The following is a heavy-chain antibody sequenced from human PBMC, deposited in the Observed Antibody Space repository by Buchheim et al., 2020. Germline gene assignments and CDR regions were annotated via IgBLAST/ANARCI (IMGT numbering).Heavy chain of an antibody. D-gene: IGHD4-17*01. J-gene: IGHJ6*02. V-gene: IGHV4-59*01. CDR2: IYYSGST. CDR3: ARGRADYGLYYYYYGMDV. CDR1: GGSISSYY. Sequence: QVQLQESGPGLVKPSETLSLTCTVSGGSISSYYWSWIRQPPGKGLEWIGYIYYSGSTNYNPSLKSRVTISVDTSKNQFSLKLSSVTAADTAVYYCARGRADYGLYYYYYGMDVWGQGTT.